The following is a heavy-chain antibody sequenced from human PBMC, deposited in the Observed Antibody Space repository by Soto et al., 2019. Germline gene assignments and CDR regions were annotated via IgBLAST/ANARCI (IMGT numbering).Heavy chain of an antibody. CDR2: IYYSGST. D-gene: IGHD3-10*01. CDR1: GGSVSSGDCF. Sequence: TSETLSLTCTVSGGSVSSGDCFWSWLRQSPGKRLEWIAYIYYSGSTNYNPSLKSRATISVDTSKSQVSLTLTSMTAADAALYYCARSPNYYYYGFDVWGQGTAVTVYS. CDR3: ARSPNYYYYGFDV. V-gene: IGHV4-61*08. J-gene: IGHJ6*02.